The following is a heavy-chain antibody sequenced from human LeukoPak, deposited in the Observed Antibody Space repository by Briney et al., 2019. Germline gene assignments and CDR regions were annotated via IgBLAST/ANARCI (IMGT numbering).Heavy chain of an antibody. Sequence: ASVKVSCKTSGYTFTGYHIHWVRQAPGQGREWMGRINANSGGINYAQTLQGRVTMTRETSISTAYMELSRLRSDDTAMYYRVGYYAFWSSFLGWGQGTLVPLSS. J-gene: IGHJ4*02. CDR2: INANSGGI. D-gene: IGHD3-3*01. CDR3: VGYYAFWSSFLG. V-gene: IGHV1-2*06. CDR1: GYTFTGYH.